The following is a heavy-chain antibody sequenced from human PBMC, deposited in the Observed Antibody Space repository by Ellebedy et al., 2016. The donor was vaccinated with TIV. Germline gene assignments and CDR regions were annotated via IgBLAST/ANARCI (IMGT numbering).Heavy chain of an antibody. CDR2: IYYSGRT. CDR3: ARGAWFGGSPTLRGMDV. CDR1: GGSLSGYY. V-gene: IGHV4-59*01. D-gene: IGHD3-10*01. J-gene: IGHJ6*04. Sequence: MPSETLSLTCTVSGGSLSGYYWSWIRQPPGKGLEWIGYIYYSGRTNYSPSLKSRVTISVDTSKNHLSLKLSYVTAADTAVYYCARGAWFGGSPTLRGMDVWGEGTTVTVSS.